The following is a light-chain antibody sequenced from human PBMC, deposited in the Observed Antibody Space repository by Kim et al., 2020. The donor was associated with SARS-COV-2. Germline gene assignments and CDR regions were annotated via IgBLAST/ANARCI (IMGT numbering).Light chain of an antibody. CDR1: QSVSSY. Sequence: EIVLTQSPATLSLSPGERATLSCRASQSVSSYLAWYQQKPGQAPRLLIYDASNRATGIPARFSGSGSGTDFTLTISSLEPEDFAVYYCQQRSNSGEYTFGQGTKLEI. CDR3: QQRSNSGEYT. J-gene: IGKJ2*01. V-gene: IGKV3-11*01. CDR2: DAS.